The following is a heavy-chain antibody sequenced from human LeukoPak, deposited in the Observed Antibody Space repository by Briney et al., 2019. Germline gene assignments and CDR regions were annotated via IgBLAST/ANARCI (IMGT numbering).Heavy chain of an antibody. V-gene: IGHV3-7*01. CDR2: INHDASEK. Sequence: GGSLRLSCTASGLSFTNYWMIWVRQAPGKGLEWVANINHDASEKYYVGSVEGRFTISRDNAKNSLFLQMNSLRAEDTGVYYCATSSYSSSSSWGQGTLVTVSS. J-gene: IGHJ5*02. CDR3: ATSSYSSSSS. CDR1: GLSFTNYW. D-gene: IGHD6-6*01.